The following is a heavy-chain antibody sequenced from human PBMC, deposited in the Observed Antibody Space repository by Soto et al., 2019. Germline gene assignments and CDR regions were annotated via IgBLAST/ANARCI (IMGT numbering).Heavy chain of an antibody. V-gene: IGHV3-7*01. J-gene: IGHJ4*02. CDR2: IKQDGSEK. Sequence: EVQLVESGGGLVQPGGSLRLPCAASGFTFSSYWMSWVRQAPGKGLEWVANIKQDGSEKFYVDSVKGRFTISRDNAKNSLYLQMNSLRAEDTAVYYCARGTGAAVAADYWGQGTLVTVSS. CDR1: GFTFSSYW. D-gene: IGHD6-19*01. CDR3: ARGTGAAVAADY.